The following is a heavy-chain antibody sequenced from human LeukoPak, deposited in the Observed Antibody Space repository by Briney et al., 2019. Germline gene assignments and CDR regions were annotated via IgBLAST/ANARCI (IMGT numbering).Heavy chain of an antibody. D-gene: IGHD5-18*01. CDR2: ISSSGSTI. Sequence: GGSLRLSCAASGFTFSDYYMSWIRQTPGKGLEWVSDISSSGSTIYYADSVKGRFTISRDNAKNSLYLQMNSRRAEDTAVYYCARLRGYSYAYSHLTYYYYMDVWGKGTTVTISS. J-gene: IGHJ6*03. CDR1: GFTFSDYY. V-gene: IGHV3-11*01. CDR3: ARLRGYSYAYSHLTYYYYMDV.